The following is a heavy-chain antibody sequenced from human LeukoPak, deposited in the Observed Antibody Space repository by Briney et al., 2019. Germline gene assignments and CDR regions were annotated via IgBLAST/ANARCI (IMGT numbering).Heavy chain of an antibody. CDR1: GFTFRSYA. D-gene: IGHD3-3*01. CDR3: AKDRGYDFWSGYYIDY. V-gene: IGHV3-23*01. J-gene: IGHJ4*02. CDR2: IRGSGGST. Sequence: PGGSLRLSCAASGFTFRSYAMSWVGQAPGKGLEWVSAIRGSGGSTYYADSVKGRFTISRDNSKNTLYLQMNSLSAEDTAVYYCAKDRGYDFWSGYYIDYWGQGTLVTVSS.